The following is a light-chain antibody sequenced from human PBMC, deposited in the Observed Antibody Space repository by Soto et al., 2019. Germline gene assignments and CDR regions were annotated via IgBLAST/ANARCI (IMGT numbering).Light chain of an antibody. V-gene: IGKV3-15*01. J-gene: IGKJ5*01. Sequence: EIVLTQSPATLSVSPGERATLFCRASQGISTLLAWYQQKPGQAPRLLIYAASTRAAGIPARFSGSGSGTDFTLTISSLQSEDIAVYYCQQRASWPITFGQGTRLEI. CDR3: QQRASWPIT. CDR2: AAS. CDR1: QGISTL.